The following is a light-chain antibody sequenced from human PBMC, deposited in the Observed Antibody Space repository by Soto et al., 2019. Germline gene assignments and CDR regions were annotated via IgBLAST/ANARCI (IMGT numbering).Light chain of an antibody. J-gene: IGKJ4*01. CDR2: DAS. Sequence: EIVMTQSPATLSVSPGERATLSCRASQSVSSNLAWYQQKPGQAPRLLIYDASTRAIGIPARFSGSGSGTEFSLTISSPQSEDFAVYYCQQYNNLPLTFGGGTKVEIK. V-gene: IGKV3-15*01. CDR1: QSVSSN. CDR3: QQYNNLPLT.